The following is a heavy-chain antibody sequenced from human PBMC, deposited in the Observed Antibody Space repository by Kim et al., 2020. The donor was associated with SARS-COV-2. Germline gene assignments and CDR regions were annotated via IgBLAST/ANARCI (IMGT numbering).Heavy chain of an antibody. CDR3: AKDVATGYDSSGYYVY. V-gene: IGHV3-23*01. J-gene: IGHJ4*02. Sequence: VKGRFTITRDNSKNTLYLQMNSLRAEDTAVYYCAKDVATGYDSSGYYVYWGQGTLVTVSS. D-gene: IGHD3-22*01.